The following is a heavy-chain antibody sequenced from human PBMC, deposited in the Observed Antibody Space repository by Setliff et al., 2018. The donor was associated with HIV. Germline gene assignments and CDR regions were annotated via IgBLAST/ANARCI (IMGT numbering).Heavy chain of an antibody. D-gene: IGHD3-22*01. Sequence: SETLSLTCTVSGGSINSTSYYWGWIRQPPGNGLEWIGSIYHTGSTYYNPSLNSRVTISVDASKNQFSLKLSSVTAADTAVYYCASLPPLYDSSGYYFDYWGQGTLVTAPQ. V-gene: IGHV4-39*01. CDR1: GGSINSTSYY. J-gene: IGHJ4*02. CDR3: ASLPPLYDSSGYYFDY. CDR2: IYHTGST.